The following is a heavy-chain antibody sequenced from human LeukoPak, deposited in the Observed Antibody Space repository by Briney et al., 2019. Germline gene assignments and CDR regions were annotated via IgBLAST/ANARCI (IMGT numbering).Heavy chain of an antibody. CDR2: ICSSIGCT. V-gene: IGHV3-23*01. CDR3: ARILLAPSDNFDS. D-gene: IGHD2-8*02. CDR1: AFTFSSHP. J-gene: IGHJ4*02. Sequence: GGSLRLSCAASAFTFSSHPMGWVRRAPGKGLEWVSSICSSIGCTYYADSVRGRFAISRDDSKNTLYLQMNSLRAEDTAVYYCARILLAPSDNFDSWGQGTLVTVSS.